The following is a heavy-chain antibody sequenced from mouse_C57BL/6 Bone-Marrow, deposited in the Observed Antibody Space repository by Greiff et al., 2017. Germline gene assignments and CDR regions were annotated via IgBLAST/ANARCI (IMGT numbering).Heavy chain of an antibody. CDR3: TTITTVVADWYFDV. D-gene: IGHD1-1*01. CDR2: IDPENGDT. Sequence: EVQLKQSGAELVRPGASVKLSCTASGFNIKDDYMHWVKQRPEQGLEWIGWIDPENGDTEYASKFQGKATITADTSSNTAYLQLSSLTSEDTAVYYCTTITTVVADWYFDVWGTGTTVTVSS. V-gene: IGHV14-4*01. J-gene: IGHJ1*03. CDR1: GFNIKDDY.